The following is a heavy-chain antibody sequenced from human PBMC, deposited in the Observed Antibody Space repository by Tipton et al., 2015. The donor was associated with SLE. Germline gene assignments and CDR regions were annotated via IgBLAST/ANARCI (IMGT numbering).Heavy chain of an antibody. D-gene: IGHD6-13*01. CDR2: IYTSGST. CDR1: GGSISSGSYY. V-gene: IGHV4-61*02. J-gene: IGHJ1*01. Sequence: TLSLTCTVSGGSISSGSYYWSWIRQPAGKGLEWIGRIYTSGSTNYNPSLKSRVTISVDTSKNQFSLKLSSVTAADTAVYYCARDGEDSSSSFQHWGQGTLVTVSS. CDR3: ARDGEDSSSSFQH.